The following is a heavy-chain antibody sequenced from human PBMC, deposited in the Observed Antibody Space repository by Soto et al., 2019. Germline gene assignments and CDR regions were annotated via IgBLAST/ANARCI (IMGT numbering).Heavy chain of an antibody. Sequence: QVQLVQSGAEVKKPGSSVKVSCKASGGTFSSYAISWVRQAPGQGLEWMGGIIPIFGTANYAQKFQGRVTITADESTSTAYMELSSLRSEDTAVYYCARDLGYGVVPLDNWFEPWGQGTLVTVSS. V-gene: IGHV1-69*01. J-gene: IGHJ5*02. CDR3: ARDLGYGVVPLDNWFEP. CDR2: IIPIFGTA. CDR1: GGTFSSYA. D-gene: IGHD4-17*01.